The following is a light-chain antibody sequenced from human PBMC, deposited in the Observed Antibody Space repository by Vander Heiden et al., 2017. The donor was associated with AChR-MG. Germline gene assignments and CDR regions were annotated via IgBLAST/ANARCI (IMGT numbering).Light chain of an antibody. J-gene: IGKJ1*01. CDR1: QTVSTY. CDR3: QQRSNWPGT. V-gene: IGKV3-11*01. CDR2: EAS. Sequence: EIVLTQSPATLSLSPGERATLPCRASQTVSTYLAWYQLKPGQVPKLLIYEASNRATGTPARLSGSGSGTDFSLTISSLEPEDFAVYYCQQRSNWPGTFGQGTKVEIK.